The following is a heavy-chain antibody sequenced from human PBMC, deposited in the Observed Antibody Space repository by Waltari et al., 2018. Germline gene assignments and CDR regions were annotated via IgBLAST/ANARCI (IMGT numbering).Heavy chain of an antibody. Sequence: QLQLQESGPGLVKPSETLSLTCTVSGGSISSSSYYWGWIRQPPGKGLEWIGSIYYSGRTYYNPSLKRRVTIAVDTSKNQFSLKLSSVTAADTAVYYCAIGGRVSSWFDYWGQGTLVTVSS. CDR3: AIGGRVSSWFDY. CDR1: GGSISSSSYY. J-gene: IGHJ4*02. CDR2: IYYSGRT. V-gene: IGHV4-39*07. D-gene: IGHD6-13*01.